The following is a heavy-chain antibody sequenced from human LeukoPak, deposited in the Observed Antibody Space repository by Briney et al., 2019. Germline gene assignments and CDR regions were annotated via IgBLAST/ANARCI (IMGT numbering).Heavy chain of an antibody. CDR3: ARWLLMEDY. CDR2: INQDGSEK. J-gene: IGHJ4*02. V-gene: IGHV3-7*01. Sequence: GGSLRLSCAASAFTFSSYGMSWVRQAPGKGLEWVANINQDGSEKYYVDSVKGRFTISRDNAKNSLYLQMNSLRAEDTAVYYCARWLLMEDYWGQGTLVTVSS. CDR1: AFTFSSYG. D-gene: IGHD2-15*01.